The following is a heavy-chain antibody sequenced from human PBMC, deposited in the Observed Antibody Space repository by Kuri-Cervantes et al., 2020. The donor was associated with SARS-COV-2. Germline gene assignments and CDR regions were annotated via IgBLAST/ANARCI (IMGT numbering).Heavy chain of an antibody. Sequence: GESLKISCAASGFTFSSYSMNWVRQAPGKGLEWVSYISSSSSTIYYADSVKGRFTISRDNAKNSLYLQMNSLRAEDTAVYCCARDSSSGWFSYWGQGTLVTVSS. D-gene: IGHD6-19*01. V-gene: IGHV3-48*01. J-gene: IGHJ4*02. CDR2: ISSSSSTI. CDR3: ARDSSSGWFSY. CDR1: GFTFSSYS.